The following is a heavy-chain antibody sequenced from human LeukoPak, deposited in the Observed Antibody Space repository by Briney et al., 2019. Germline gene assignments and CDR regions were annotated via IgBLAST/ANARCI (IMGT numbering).Heavy chain of an antibody. CDR3: ARVRDIAAAGLYFQH. CDR2: INPSGGST. CDR1: GYTFTSYY. J-gene: IGHJ1*01. V-gene: IGHV1-46*01. Sequence: ASVRVSCKASGYTFTSYYMHWVRQAPGQGLEWMGIINPSGGSTSYAQKFQGRVTMTRDTSTSTVYMELSSLRSEDTAVYYCARVRDIAAAGLYFQHWGQGTLVAVSS. D-gene: IGHD6-13*01.